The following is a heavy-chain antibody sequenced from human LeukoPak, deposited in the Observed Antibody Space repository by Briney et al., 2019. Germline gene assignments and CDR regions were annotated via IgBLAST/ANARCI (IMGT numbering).Heavy chain of an antibody. Sequence: PGESLRLSCAASGFTFSYFWMHWFRQTPGEGLVWVSCINTDGSYSTYADSVKGRFTISRDNVRNTLYLQMNSLRAEDSAVYYCARDFDGPRASDYWGQGISVTVSS. V-gene: IGHV3-74*01. CDR1: GFTFSYFW. D-gene: IGHD4-17*01. J-gene: IGHJ4*02. CDR2: INTDGSYS. CDR3: ARDFDGPRASDY.